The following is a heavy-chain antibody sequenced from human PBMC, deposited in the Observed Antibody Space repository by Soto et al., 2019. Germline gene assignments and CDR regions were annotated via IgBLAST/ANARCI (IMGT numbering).Heavy chain of an antibody. CDR1: GYTFPSYD. CDR2: MNPNSGNT. J-gene: IGHJ5*02. V-gene: IGHV1-8*01. Sequence: QVQLVQSGAEVKKPGASVKVSCKASGYTFPSYDSNWVRQATGQGLEWMGWMNPNSGNTGYAQKFQGRVTMTRNTSISTAYTELSSLRSEDTDVYYFAREHYGNSAWFDPWGQGTLVTVSS. CDR3: AREHYGNSAWFDP. D-gene: IGHD3-10*01.